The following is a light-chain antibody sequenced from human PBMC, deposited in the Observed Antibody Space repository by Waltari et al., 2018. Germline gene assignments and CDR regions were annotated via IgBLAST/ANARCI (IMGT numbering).Light chain of an antibody. V-gene: IGKV1-9*01. CDR3: QQLNSYPLT. CDR2: AAS. CDR1: QAISTY. Sequence: DIQLTQSPSFLSASVGDRVTITCRASQAISTYLAWYQHKPGKAPEVLISAASALQSGVPSRFSGSGSGTEFTLTISSLQPEDFATYYCQQLNSYPLTFGGGTKVQIK. J-gene: IGKJ4*01.